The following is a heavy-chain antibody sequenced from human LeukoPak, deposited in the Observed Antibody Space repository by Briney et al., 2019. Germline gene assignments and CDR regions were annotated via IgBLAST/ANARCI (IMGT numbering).Heavy chain of an antibody. J-gene: IGHJ6*02. CDR2: INTDGSST. CDR1: GFTFSSYW. Sequence: PGGSLRLSCAASGFTFSSYWMHWVRQAPGKGLVWVSRINTDGSSTSYADSVKGRFTISRDNAKNTLYLQMNSLRAEDTAVYYCARGRLRSSGAGNYYYYYGMDVWGQGTTVTVSS. V-gene: IGHV3-74*01. CDR3: ARGRLRSSGAGNYYYYYGMDV. D-gene: IGHD6-19*01.